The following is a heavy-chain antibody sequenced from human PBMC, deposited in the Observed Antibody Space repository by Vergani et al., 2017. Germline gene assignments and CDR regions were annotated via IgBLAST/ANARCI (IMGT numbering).Heavy chain of an antibody. Sequence: QVQLVQSGAEVKKPGSSVKVSCKASGGTFNIYSVSWLRQAPGQGPEWMGGITPFFPTGHYAHKFQGRVTITADESATTVYMESSSLRSEDTAVYYCASPRTAENLPKPLYYFYGLDVWGQGTTVTVSS. V-gene: IGHV1-69*12. D-gene: IGHD7-27*01. CDR2: ITPFFPTG. J-gene: IGHJ6*02. CDR3: ASPRTAENLPKPLYYFYGLDV. CDR1: GGTFNIYS.